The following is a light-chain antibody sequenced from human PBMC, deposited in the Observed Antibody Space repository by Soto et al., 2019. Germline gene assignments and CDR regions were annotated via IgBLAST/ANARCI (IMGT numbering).Light chain of an antibody. CDR3: QQYNNWPPT. V-gene: IGKV3-15*01. J-gene: IGKJ1*01. CDR2: GAS. Sequence: ETVLTQSPGTLSLSPGARDPPSCRASQTVSNGYVAWSQHKPGQAPRVLIYGASTRATGIPARFSGSGSGTEFTLTISSLQSEDFAVYYCQQYNNWPPTFGQGTKVDNK. CDR1: QTVSNGY.